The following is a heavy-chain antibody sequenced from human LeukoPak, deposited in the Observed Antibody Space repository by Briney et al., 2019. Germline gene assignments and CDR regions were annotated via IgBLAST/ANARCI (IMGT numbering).Heavy chain of an antibody. D-gene: IGHD3-10*01. Sequence: PGGSLRLSCAASGFTFSSYGMSWVRQAPGKGLEWVSAISGSGGSTYYADSVKGRFSISRDTSKNTLYLQMNSLRVEDTAVYYCATRRFGELTYWGQGTLVTVSS. J-gene: IGHJ4*02. V-gene: IGHV3-23*01. CDR1: GFTFSSYG. CDR3: ATRRFGELTY. CDR2: ISGSGGST.